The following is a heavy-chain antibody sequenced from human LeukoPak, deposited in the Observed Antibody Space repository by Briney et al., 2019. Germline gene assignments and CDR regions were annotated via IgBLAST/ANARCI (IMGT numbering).Heavy chain of an antibody. CDR2: IHYSGST. Sequence: PSETLSLTCTVSGGSITITNYYWAWIRQPPGKGLEWIGSIHYSGSTYYGPTLKSRATISVDTSKNQFSLTVSAVTAADTAVYFCARDSKYDSSGHAPWGQGTLVTVSA. J-gene: IGHJ5*02. CDR3: ARDSKYDSSGHAP. V-gene: IGHV4-39*07. D-gene: IGHD3-22*01. CDR1: GGSITITNYY.